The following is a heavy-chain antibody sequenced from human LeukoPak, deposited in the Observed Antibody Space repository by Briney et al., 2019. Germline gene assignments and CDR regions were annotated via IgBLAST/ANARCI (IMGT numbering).Heavy chain of an antibody. CDR1: GFTFSSYG. CDR3: ARGWVLATGAFDF. J-gene: IGHJ3*01. D-gene: IGHD3-3*01. CDR2: IWYDGSNE. Sequence: PGGSLRLSCAASGFTFSSYGMHWVRQAPGKGLEWVAVIWYDGSNEYYADSVKGRFTISRDNSKNTLYLQMNSLRAEDTAVYYCARGWVLATGAFDFWGQGTLVTVSS. V-gene: IGHV3-33*01.